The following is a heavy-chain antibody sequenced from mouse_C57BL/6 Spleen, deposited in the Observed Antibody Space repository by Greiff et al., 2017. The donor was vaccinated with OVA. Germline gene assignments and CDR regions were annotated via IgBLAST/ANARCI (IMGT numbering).Heavy chain of an antibody. CDR3: ARLIYHRSIYAMDY. D-gene: IGHD1-1*01. CDR2: INPSTGGT. CDR1: GYSFTGYY. V-gene: IGHV1-42*01. J-gene: IGHJ4*01. Sequence: VQLKESGPELVKPGASVKISCKASGYSFTGYYMNWVKQSPEKSLEWIGEINPSTGGTTYNQKFKAKATLTVDKSSSTAYMQLKSLTSEDSAVYYCARLIYHRSIYAMDYWGQGTSVTVSS.